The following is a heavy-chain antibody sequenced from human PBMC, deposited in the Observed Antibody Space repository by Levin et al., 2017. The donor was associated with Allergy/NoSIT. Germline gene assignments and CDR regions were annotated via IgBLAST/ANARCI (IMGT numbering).Heavy chain of an antibody. D-gene: IGHD6-13*01. Sequence: KISCKASGGTFSSYAISWVRQAPGQGLEWMGGIIPIFGTANYAQKFQGRVTITADESTSTAYMELSSLRSEDTAVYYCTLWYIAAQADDYWGQGTLVTVSS. CDR3: TLWYIAAQADDY. V-gene: IGHV1-69*01. CDR2: IIPIFGTA. J-gene: IGHJ4*02. CDR1: GGTFSSYA.